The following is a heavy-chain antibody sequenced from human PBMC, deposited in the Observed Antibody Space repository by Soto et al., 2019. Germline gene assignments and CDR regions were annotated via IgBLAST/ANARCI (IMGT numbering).Heavy chain of an antibody. Sequence: SETLSLTCTVSGASISGFYWSWIRKSAGKGLEWTGRIYATGTTDYNPSLKSRVMMSVDTSKKQFSLKLRSVTAADTAVYYCVRDGTKTLRDWFDPWGQGISVTVSS. D-gene: IGHD1-1*01. CDR2: IYATGTT. V-gene: IGHV4-4*07. CDR1: GASISGFY. CDR3: VRDGTKTLRDWFDP. J-gene: IGHJ5*02.